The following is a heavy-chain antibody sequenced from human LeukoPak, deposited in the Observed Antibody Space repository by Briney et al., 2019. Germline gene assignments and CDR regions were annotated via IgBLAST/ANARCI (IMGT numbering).Heavy chain of an antibody. V-gene: IGHV3-23*01. J-gene: IGHJ5*02. D-gene: IGHD2-15*01. CDR2: ISGSGGDT. CDR3: VGCSGGTCSGNWLDP. Sequence: GRSLRLSCAASGFTFSTYSMSWVRQAPGKGLEWVSAISGSGGDTRYADSVKGRFTISRDNSKNTLYLQMNSLRVEDTAVYHCVGCSGGTCSGNWLDPWGQGTLVTVS. CDR1: GFTFSTYS.